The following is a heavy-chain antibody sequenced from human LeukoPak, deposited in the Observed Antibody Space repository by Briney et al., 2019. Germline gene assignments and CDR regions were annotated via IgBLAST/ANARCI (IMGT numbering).Heavy chain of an antibody. D-gene: IGHD3-22*01. J-gene: IGHJ4*02. Sequence: GESLKISCKGSGYSFTSYWIGWVRQMPGKGLEWMGIIYPGDSDTRYSPSFQGQVTISADKSISTAYLQWSSLKASDTAMYYCARSLYYYDSSGYCYFDYWGQGTLVTVSS. CDR1: GYSFTSYW. CDR2: IYPGDSDT. V-gene: IGHV5-51*01. CDR3: ARSLYYYDSSGYCYFDY.